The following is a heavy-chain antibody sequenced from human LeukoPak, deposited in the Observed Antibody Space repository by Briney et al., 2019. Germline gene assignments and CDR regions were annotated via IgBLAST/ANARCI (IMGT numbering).Heavy chain of an antibody. CDR2: IYYSGST. CDR3: ARRSRKYYYDSSGFYWYFDL. V-gene: IGHV4-39*01. CDR1: GGSISSSSYY. J-gene: IGHJ2*01. D-gene: IGHD3-22*01. Sequence: SETLSLTCTVSGGSISSSSYYWGWIRQPPGKGLEWIGSIYYSGSTYYNPSLKSRVTISVDTSKNQFSLKLSSVTAADTAVYYCARRSRKYYYDSSGFYWYFDLWGRGTLVTVSS.